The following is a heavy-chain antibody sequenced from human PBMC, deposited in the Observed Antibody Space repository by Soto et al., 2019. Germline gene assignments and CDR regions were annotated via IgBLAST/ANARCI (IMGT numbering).Heavy chain of an antibody. CDR3: ARAQYGYYYYGMDV. J-gene: IGHJ6*02. D-gene: IGHD3-10*01. V-gene: IGHV1-8*01. Sequence: SVKVSCKASGYTFTSYDINWGRQATVQGLEWMGWMNPNSGNTGYAQKFQGRVTMTRNTSISTAYMELSSLRSEDTAVYYCARAQYGYYYYGMDVWGQGTTVTVSS. CDR2: MNPNSGNT. CDR1: GYTFTSYD.